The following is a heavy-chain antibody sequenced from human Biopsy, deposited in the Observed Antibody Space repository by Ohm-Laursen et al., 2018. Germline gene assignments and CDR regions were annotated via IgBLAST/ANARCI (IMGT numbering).Heavy chain of an antibody. J-gene: IGHJ6*02. V-gene: IGHV1-8*01. Sequence: ASVKVSCKTYGYIFTSYDISWMRQVSGQGLEWIGWVNPVSKNTVSVKDFRGRVTLTGDTSSSTSYMELRSLTSKDTAIYYCARAVRNQMLSTVWGQGTAVTVSS. CDR2: VNPVSKNT. CDR3: ARAVRNQMLSTV. CDR1: GYIFTSYD. D-gene: IGHD2-2*01.